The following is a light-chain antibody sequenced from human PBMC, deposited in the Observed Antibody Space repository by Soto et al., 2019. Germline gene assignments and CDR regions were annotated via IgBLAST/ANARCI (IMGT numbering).Light chain of an antibody. CDR2: DVS. CDR1: SSDVGGYNY. V-gene: IGLV2-14*01. CDR3: SSYTSSSTEVV. Sequence: QSALTQPASVSGSPGQSITISCTGTSSDVGGYNYVSWYQQHPGKAPKLMIYDVSNRPSGVSNRFSGSKSGNTASLTISGLQAEDEADYYYSSYTSSSTEVVFGGGTKVTVL. J-gene: IGLJ2*01.